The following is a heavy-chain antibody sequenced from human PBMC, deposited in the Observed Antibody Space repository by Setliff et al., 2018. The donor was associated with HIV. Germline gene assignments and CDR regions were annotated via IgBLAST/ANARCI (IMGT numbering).Heavy chain of an antibody. Sequence: TLSLTCAVFGGSFSGYYWSWIRQPPGKGLEWIGVINHSGSTDYNPSLKSRVTISVDTSKNQFSLNLSSVTAADTAVYYCARYDYGDFDYWGQGTPVTVSS. J-gene: IGHJ4*02. CDR3: ARYDYGDFDY. D-gene: IGHD4-17*01. CDR2: INHSGST. V-gene: IGHV4-34*01. CDR1: GGSFSGYY.